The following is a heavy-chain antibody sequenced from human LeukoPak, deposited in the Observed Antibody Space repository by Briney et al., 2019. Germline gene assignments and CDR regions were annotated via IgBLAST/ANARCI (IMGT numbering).Heavy chain of an antibody. Sequence: SETLSLTCTVSGGSISSYYWSWIRQPPGKGLEWIGYIYYSGSTNYNPSLKSRVTISVDTSKNQFSLKLSSVTAADTAVYYCARTPYDILTGYYKFDYWGQGTLVXXSS. CDR2: IYYSGST. CDR1: GGSISSYY. CDR3: ARTPYDILTGYYKFDY. J-gene: IGHJ4*02. D-gene: IGHD3-9*01. V-gene: IGHV4-59*01.